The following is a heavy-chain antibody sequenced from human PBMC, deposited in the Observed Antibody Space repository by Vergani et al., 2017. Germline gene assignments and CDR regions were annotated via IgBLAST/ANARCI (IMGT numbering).Heavy chain of an antibody. J-gene: IGHJ4*02. CDR2: ISSSGSTI. D-gene: IGHD2-2*01. V-gene: IGHV3-48*03. CDR3: ARDRCSSTSCTAPDFGY. Sequence: EVQLVESGGGLVQPGGSLRLSCAASGFTFSSYEMNWVRQAPGKGLEWVSYISSSGSTIYYADSVKGRFTISRDNAKNSLYLQMNSLRAEDTAVYYCARDRCSSTSCTAPDFGYWGQGTLVTVSS. CDR1: GFTFSSYE.